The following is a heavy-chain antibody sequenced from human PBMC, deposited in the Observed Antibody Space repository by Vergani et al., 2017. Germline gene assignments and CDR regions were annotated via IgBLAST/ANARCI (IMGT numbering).Heavy chain of an antibody. Sequence: EVQLVESGGGLVQPGGSLRLSCAASGFTVSSNYMSWVRQAPGKGLEWVSVIYSGGSTYYADSVKGRFTYSRDNSKNPLYPQMNSLRAEDTAVYYCARDTGNDYGGNYGMDVWGQGTTVTVSS. J-gene: IGHJ6*02. CDR2: IYSGGST. D-gene: IGHD4-23*01. CDR1: GFTVSSNY. CDR3: ARDTGNDYGGNYGMDV. V-gene: IGHV3-66*02.